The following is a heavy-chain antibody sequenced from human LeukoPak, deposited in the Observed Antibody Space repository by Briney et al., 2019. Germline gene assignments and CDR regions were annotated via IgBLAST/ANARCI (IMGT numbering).Heavy chain of an antibody. CDR3: ARGSWDY. Sequence: SETLSLTCTVSGGSISSYYWSWIRQPPGKGLEWIGYIYTSGSTNYNPSLKSRVTISVDTSKNQLSLKPSSVTAADTAVYCCARGSWDYWGQGTLVTVSS. V-gene: IGHV4-4*09. CDR2: IYTSGST. CDR1: GGSISSYY. J-gene: IGHJ4*02.